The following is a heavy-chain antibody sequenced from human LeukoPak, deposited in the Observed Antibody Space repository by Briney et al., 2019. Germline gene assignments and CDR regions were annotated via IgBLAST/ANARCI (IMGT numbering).Heavy chain of an antibody. V-gene: IGHV3-23*01. Sequence: GGSLRLSCAASGFTFSSYAMSWVRQAPGKGLEWVSAIRGSGGSTYYADSVKGRFTISRDNSKNSLYLQLNSLRAEDMGVYYCARGNNRREDYWGQGTLVTVSS. CDR1: GFTFSSYA. J-gene: IGHJ4*02. CDR2: IRGSGGST. D-gene: IGHD1-14*01. CDR3: ARGNNRREDY.